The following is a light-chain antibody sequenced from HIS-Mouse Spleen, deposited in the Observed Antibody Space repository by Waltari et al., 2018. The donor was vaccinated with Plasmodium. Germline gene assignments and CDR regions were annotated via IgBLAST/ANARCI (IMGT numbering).Light chain of an antibody. CDR3: AAWDDSLNGVV. V-gene: IGLV1-44*01. J-gene: IGLJ2*01. CDR1: SSNIGSNT. Sequence: QSVLTQPPSASGTPGQRVTISCSGSSSNIGSNTVNWYQQLPGTAPKLLIYSHRHGPSGVPDRFSGSKSGTSASLGISGLQSEDEADYYCAAWDDSLNGVVFGGGTKLTVL. CDR2: SHR.